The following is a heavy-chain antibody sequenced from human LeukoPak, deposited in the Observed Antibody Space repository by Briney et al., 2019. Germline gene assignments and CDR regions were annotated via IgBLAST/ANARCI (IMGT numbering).Heavy chain of an antibody. CDR2: IRPEGNEK. V-gene: IGHV3-7*04. J-gene: IGHJ4*02. CDR3: ARGDDFSGDH. Sequence: GGSLRLSCAVSGFTFSNFWMSWVRQAPGRGLEWVANIRPEGNEKYHVESAKGRFTISRDNAKNSLFLQMNGLRVEDTAVYYCARGDDFSGDHWGQGTLVTVSS. D-gene: IGHD1-1*01. CDR1: GFTFSNFW.